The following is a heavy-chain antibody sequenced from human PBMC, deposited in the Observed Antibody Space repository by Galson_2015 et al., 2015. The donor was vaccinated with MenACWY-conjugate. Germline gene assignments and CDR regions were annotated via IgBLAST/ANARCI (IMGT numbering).Heavy chain of an antibody. V-gene: IGHV3-15*01. CDR1: GFTFRNAW. D-gene: IGHD3-22*01. J-gene: IGHJ3*02. Sequence: SLRLSCAASGFTFRNAWMNWVRQAPGKGLEWVGRIKSNIDGGTTDYAAPVKGRFTISRDGSKNTLYLQMNGLKTEDTGVYYCTTGLTLTMIVVVIPPEAVEIWGQGTMVTVSS. CDR3: TTGLTLTMIVVVIPPEAVEI. CDR2: IKSNIDGGTT.